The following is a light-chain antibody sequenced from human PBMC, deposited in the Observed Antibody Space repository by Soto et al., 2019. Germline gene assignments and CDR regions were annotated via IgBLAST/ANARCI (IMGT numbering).Light chain of an antibody. V-gene: IGLV2-11*01. CDR1: SSDVGGYNF. CDR2: DVT. Sequence: QSVLTQPRSVSGSPGQSVTISCTGTSSDVGGYNFVSWYQQHPGKAPKLIIYDVTKRPSGVPDRFSGSKSGNTASLTVSGLQVEDEGDYYCCSYAGRYTRVFGGVPKLTVL. CDR3: CSYAGRYTRV. J-gene: IGLJ2*01.